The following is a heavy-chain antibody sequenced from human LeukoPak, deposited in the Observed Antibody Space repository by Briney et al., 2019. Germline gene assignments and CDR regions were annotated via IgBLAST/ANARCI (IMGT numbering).Heavy chain of an antibody. CDR2: IFYSGST. D-gene: IGHD3-22*01. J-gene: IGHJ4*02. V-gene: IGHV4-59*01. Sequence: PSETLSLTCTVSGGSISSYYLSWIRQPPGKGLEWIGYIFYSGSTNYNPSLKSRVTISVDTSKNQFSLKLSSVTAADTAVYYCARAYYETLFDYWGQGTLVTVSS. CDR1: GGSISSYY. CDR3: ARAYYETLFDY.